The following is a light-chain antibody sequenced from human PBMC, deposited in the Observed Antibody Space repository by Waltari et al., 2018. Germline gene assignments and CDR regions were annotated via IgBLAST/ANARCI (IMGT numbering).Light chain of an antibody. Sequence: IQMPQSPSTLSASVGDRVPTTCRASQPISTWLAWYQPKPGQAPKLLIYDASTIQSGVPSRFSGSGSGTEFSLTISTLQPDDFATYYCQQYQTFRTFGRGTRVELK. CDR2: DAS. V-gene: IGKV1-5*01. CDR3: QQYQTFRT. J-gene: IGKJ1*01. CDR1: QPISTW.